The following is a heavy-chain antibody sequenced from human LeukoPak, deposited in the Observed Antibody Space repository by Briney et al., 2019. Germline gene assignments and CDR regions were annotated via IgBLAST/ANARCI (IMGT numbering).Heavy chain of an antibody. CDR3: ARGGDYSGWFDP. D-gene: IGHD1-26*01. V-gene: IGHV3-48*01. J-gene: IGHJ5*02. Sequence: GGSLRLSCAASGFTFSSYSMNWVRQAPGKGLEWVSYISTSSSTIYYADSVKGRFTISRDNAKNSLYLQMNYLRAEDTAVYYCARGGDYSGWFDPWGRGTLVTVSS. CDR1: GFTFSSYS. CDR2: ISTSSSTI.